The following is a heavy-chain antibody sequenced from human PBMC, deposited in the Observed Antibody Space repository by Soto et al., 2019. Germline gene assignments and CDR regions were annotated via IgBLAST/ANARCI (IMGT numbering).Heavy chain of an antibody. CDR3: ARAPSTQWPHDYYYYYGMAV. CDR1: GGSISSYY. Sequence: KPSETLSLTCTVSGGSISSYYWSWIRQPAGKGLEWIGRIYTSGSTNYNPSLKSRVTMSVDTSKNQFSLKLSSVTAADTAVYYCARAPSTQWPHDYYYYYGMAVWGQGTTVTVSS. J-gene: IGHJ6*02. CDR2: IYTSGST. D-gene: IGHD6-19*01. V-gene: IGHV4-4*07.